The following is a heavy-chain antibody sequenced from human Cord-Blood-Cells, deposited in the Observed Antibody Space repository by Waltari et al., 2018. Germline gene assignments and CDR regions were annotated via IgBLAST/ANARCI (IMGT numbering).Heavy chain of an antibody. V-gene: IGHV1-69*06. J-gene: IGHJ4*02. D-gene: IGHD5-12*01. CDR3: AGAGPVATIEVSYFDY. Sequence: QVRLVQSGAGGKKLGPSVKVPGRAFGGPLSSSAISGVRRAPGQGLGWRGENNPNVSTRKDAPKLQCRVQTPANKSTGTSYMGLRRRISEETAVNYCAGAGPVATIEVSYFDYWGQGTLVTVSS. CDR2: NNPNVSTR. CDR1: GGPLSSSA.